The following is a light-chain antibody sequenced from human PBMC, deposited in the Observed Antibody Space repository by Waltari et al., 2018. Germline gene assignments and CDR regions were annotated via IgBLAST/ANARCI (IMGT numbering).Light chain of an antibody. Sequence: SYVLTQPPSVSVAPGQTARITCEGNKIGSKNVHWYQHKPGQAPVLVVYDDGDRHSGIPERFSGSNSGNTATLTISRVEAGDEADYYCQVWDSGSDHYVFGTVTTVTVL. CDR2: DDG. V-gene: IGLV3-21*02. J-gene: IGLJ1*01. CDR3: QVWDSGSDHYV. CDR1: KIGSKN.